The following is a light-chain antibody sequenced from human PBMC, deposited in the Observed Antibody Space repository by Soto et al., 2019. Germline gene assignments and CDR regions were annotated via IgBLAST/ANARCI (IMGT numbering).Light chain of an antibody. Sequence: DIQMTQTPSTRSASVGDRVTITCRASQNIRSRLAWFQQKPGKAPKLLIYDASSLESGVPQRFSGSGSGTEFTLTISSLQPDDFATYYCQHYNSYSEAFGQGTKVDIK. V-gene: IGKV1-5*01. CDR2: DAS. CDR1: QNIRSR. CDR3: QHYNSYSEA. J-gene: IGKJ1*01.